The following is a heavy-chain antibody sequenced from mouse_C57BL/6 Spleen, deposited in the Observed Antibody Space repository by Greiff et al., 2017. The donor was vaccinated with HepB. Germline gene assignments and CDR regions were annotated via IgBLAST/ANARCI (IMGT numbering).Heavy chain of an antibody. CDR3: ARDYGRGEAMDY. Sequence: VQLQQPGAELVLPGASVKLSCKASGYTFTSYWMHWVKQGPGQGLEWIGEIDPSASYTNYNQKFKGKSTLTVDKSSSTAYMQLSSLTSEDSAVYYCARDYGRGEAMDYWGQGTSVTVSS. J-gene: IGHJ4*01. D-gene: IGHD1-1*01. V-gene: IGHV1-69*01. CDR2: IDPSASYT. CDR1: GYTFTSYW.